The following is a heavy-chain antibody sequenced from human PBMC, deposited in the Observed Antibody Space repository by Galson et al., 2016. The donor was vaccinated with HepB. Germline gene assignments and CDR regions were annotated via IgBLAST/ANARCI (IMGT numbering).Heavy chain of an antibody. V-gene: IGHV4-59*02. J-gene: IGHJ4*02. CDR2: IQYSGNT. Sequence: LRLSCAASGFTVSSNYMNWVRQAPGKGLEWIGFIQYSGNTNCNPSLRGRVTISIDTSKNQFSLKVNSVTAADTAVYYCARDQNGSYLAYWGLGALVAVSS. D-gene: IGHD1-26*01. CDR3: ARDQNGSYLAY. CDR1: GFTVSSNY.